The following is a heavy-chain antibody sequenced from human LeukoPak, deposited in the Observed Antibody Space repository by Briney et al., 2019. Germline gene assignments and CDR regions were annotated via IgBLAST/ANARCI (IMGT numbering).Heavy chain of an antibody. CDR2: MNPNSGNT. CDR3: ARESSDRLRYFDWSRSQPLDY. V-gene: IGHV1-8*03. D-gene: IGHD3-9*01. Sequence: GASVKVSCKASGYTFTSYGINWVRQATGQGLEWMGWMNPNSGNTGYAQKFQGRVTITRNTSISTAYMELSSLRSEDTAVYYCARESSDRLRYFDWSRSQPLDYWGQGTLVTVSS. J-gene: IGHJ4*02. CDR1: GYTFTSYG.